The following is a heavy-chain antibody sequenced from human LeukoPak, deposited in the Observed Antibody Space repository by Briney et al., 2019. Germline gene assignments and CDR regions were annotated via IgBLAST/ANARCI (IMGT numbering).Heavy chain of an antibody. D-gene: IGHD2-15*01. CDR3: AKAAPNSCSGGSCYFDY. Sequence: GGSLRLSCAASGVTFSSYAMSWVRQAPGQGLEWVSGISGSGGSRYSADSVKGRFTISRDNSKNTLYLQMNSLRAEDTGVYYCAKAAPNSCSGGSCYFDYWGQGTLVTVSS. CDR2: ISGSGGSR. V-gene: IGHV3-23*01. CDR1: GVTFSSYA. J-gene: IGHJ4*02.